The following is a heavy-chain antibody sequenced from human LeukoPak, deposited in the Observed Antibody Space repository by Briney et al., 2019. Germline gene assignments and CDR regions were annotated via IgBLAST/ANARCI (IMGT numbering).Heavy chain of an antibody. Sequence: GGPLRLSCAASGFTFDDYAMHWVRQAPGKGLEWVSGISWNSGSIGYADSVKGRFTISRDNAKNSLYLQMNSLRAEDTALYYCAKEVNGGSFDYWGQGTLVTVSS. CDR2: ISWNSGSI. D-gene: IGHD3-10*01. V-gene: IGHV3-9*01. CDR3: AKEVNGGSFDY. CDR1: GFTFDDYA. J-gene: IGHJ4*02.